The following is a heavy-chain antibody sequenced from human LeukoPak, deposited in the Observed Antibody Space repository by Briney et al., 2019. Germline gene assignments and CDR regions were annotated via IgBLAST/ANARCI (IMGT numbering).Heavy chain of an antibody. CDR2: INEVGSDT. V-gene: IGHV3-7*03. Sequence: GGSLRLSCAVSGGSFSSYWMSWVRQVPGKGLEWVSSINEVGSDTRYADSVRGRFTISRDNAKNLLYLQMNSLRVEDTATYYCAGEPRQLAYWGQGTLVTVSS. D-gene: IGHD6-6*01. CDR1: GGSFSSYW. CDR3: AGEPRQLAY. J-gene: IGHJ4*02.